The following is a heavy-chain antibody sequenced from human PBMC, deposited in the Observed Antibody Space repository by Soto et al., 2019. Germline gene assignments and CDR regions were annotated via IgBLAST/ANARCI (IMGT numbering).Heavy chain of an antibody. CDR2: IRAHNGET. Sequence: QVPLVQSGAEVKRPGASVKVSCKASAYTSTLYGITWVRQAPGQGLEWMGWIRAHNGETKFARKFQDRVTMTTDPSSSTVFMDLRTLTSDDTAVYYCATALGSSGWFDYWGQGTLVTVPS. V-gene: IGHV1-18*01. D-gene: IGHD6-19*01. CDR3: ATALGSSGWFDY. CDR1: AYTSTLYG. J-gene: IGHJ4*02.